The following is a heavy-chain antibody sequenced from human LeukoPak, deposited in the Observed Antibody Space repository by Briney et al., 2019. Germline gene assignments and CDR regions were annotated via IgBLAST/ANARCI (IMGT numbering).Heavy chain of an antibody. CDR2: IWYVGSNK. Sequence: GRSLRLSCAASGFTFSSYGMHWVRQAPGKGLEWVAVIWYVGSNKYYADSVKGRFTISRDNSKNTLYLQMNSLRAEDTAVYYCARGYYYDSSGAFDIWGQGTMVTVSS. V-gene: IGHV3-33*01. CDR3: ARGYYYDSSGAFDI. J-gene: IGHJ3*02. D-gene: IGHD3-22*01. CDR1: GFTFSSYG.